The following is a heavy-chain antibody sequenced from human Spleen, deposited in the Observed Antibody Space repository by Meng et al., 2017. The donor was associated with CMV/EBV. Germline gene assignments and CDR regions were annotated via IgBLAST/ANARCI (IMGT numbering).Heavy chain of an antibody. CDR2: INHSGST. CDR3: ARGGYSGYYGY. D-gene: IGHD5-12*01. CDR1: GRSISSGDYY. V-gene: IGHV4-30-4*08. Sequence: LQEAGPGLVKPSQTPSLTGTVSGRSISSGDYYWSWIRQPPGKGLEWIGEINHSGSTNYNPSLKSRVTISVDTSKNQFSLKLSSVTAADTAVYYCARGGYSGYYGYWGQGTLVTVSS. J-gene: IGHJ4*02.